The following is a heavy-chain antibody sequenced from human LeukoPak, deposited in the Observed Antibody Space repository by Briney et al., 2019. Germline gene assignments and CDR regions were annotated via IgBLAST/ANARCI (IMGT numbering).Heavy chain of an antibody. CDR1: EFTFSNYA. D-gene: IGHD2-21*02. Sequence: GGSLRLSCAASEFTFSNYAMHWVRQAPGKGLEWVAVISYDGSNKYYADSVKGRFTISRDNSKNTLYLQMNSLRPEDTALYYCARVSQRLLPSFKWFDPWGQGTLVTVSS. CDR3: ARVSQRLLPSFKWFDP. V-gene: IGHV3-30-3*01. CDR2: ISYDGSNK. J-gene: IGHJ5*02.